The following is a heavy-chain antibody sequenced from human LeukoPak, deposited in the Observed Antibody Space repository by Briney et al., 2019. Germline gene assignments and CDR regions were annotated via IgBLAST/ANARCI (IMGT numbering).Heavy chain of an antibody. V-gene: IGHV1-69*13. J-gene: IGHJ4*02. CDR1: GGTFSSYA. CDR2: IIPIFGTA. CDR3: ARDSREEYDSSGYHYFDY. Sequence: ASVKVSCKASGGTFSSYAISWVRQAPGQGLEWMGGIIPIFGTANYAQRFQGRVTITADGSTSTAYMELSSLRSEDTAVYYCARDSREEYDSSGYHYFDYWGQGTLVTVSS. D-gene: IGHD3-22*01.